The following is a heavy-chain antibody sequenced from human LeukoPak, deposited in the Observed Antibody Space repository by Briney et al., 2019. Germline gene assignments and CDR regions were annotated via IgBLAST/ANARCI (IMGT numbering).Heavy chain of an antibody. CDR3: AREYYYGSGTSYGMDV. CDR2: FSYSGST. D-gene: IGHD3-10*01. Sequence: SETLSLTCTVPGGSIRNYYWNWIRQPPGKGLEWIGHFSYSGSTNFNPSLKSRVTISVDTSKNQFSLMVRSVTAADTAVYYCAREYYYGSGTSYGMDVWGQGTTVTVSS. J-gene: IGHJ6*02. V-gene: IGHV4-59*01. CDR1: GGSIRNYY.